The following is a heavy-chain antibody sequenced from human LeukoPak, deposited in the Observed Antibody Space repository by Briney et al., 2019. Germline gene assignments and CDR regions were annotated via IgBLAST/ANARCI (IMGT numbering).Heavy chain of an antibody. CDR1: GGSISSSSYY. CDR3: ARLVAAAVSFDY. V-gene: IGHV4-39*01. CDR2: IYYSGST. Sequence: SETLSLTCTVSGGSISSSSYYWGWIRQPPGKGLEWIGSIYYSGSTYYNPSPKSRVTISVDTSKNQFSLKLSSVTAADTAVYYCARLVAAAVSFDYWGQGTLVTVSS. J-gene: IGHJ4*02. D-gene: IGHD6-13*01.